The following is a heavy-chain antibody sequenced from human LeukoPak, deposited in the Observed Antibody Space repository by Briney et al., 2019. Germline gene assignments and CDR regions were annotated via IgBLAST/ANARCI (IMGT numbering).Heavy chain of an antibody. V-gene: IGHV4-34*01. J-gene: IGHJ4*02. CDR3: ARAGVGYCSSTSCHKGLGY. D-gene: IGHD2-2*01. CDR1: GGSFSGYY. CDR2: ITHSGST. Sequence: PSETLSLTCAVYGGSFSGYYWSWIRQPPGKGLEWIGEITHSGSTNYNPSLKSRVTISVDTSKNQFSLKLSSVTAADTAVYYCARAGVGYCSSTSCHKGLGYWGQGTLVTVSS.